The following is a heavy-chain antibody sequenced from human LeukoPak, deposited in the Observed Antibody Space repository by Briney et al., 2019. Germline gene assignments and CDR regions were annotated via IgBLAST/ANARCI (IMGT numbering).Heavy chain of an antibody. CDR3: ARGKRGFDY. Sequence: PGGSLRLSCAASGFTFSSYEMNWVRQAPGKGLEWVSYISSSGSAIYYADSVKGRFTISRDNAKNSLYLQMNSLRAEDTAIYYCARGKRGFDYWGQGTLVTVSS. V-gene: IGHV3-48*03. CDR1: GFTFSSYE. J-gene: IGHJ4*02. D-gene: IGHD3-10*01. CDR2: ISSSGSAI.